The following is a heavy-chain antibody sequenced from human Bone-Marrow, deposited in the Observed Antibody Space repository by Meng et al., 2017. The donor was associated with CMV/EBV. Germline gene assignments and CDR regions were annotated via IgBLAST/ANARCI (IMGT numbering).Heavy chain of an antibody. Sequence: GSLRLSCAVYGGSFSGYYWSWIRQPPGKGLEWIGEINHSGSTNYNPSLKSRVTISVDTSKNQFSLKLSSVTAADTAVYYCATDRIVSRGAATFYYYDMDVCGQAITV. CDR3: ATDRIVSRGAATFYYYDMDV. CDR2: INHSGST. CDR1: GGSFSGYY. D-gene: IGHD2-21*01. V-gene: IGHV4-34*01. J-gene: IGHJ6*02.